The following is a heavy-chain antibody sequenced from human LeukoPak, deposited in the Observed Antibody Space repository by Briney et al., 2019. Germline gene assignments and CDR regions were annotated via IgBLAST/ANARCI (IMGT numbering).Heavy chain of an antibody. CDR3: ARLYSGYDYYFDY. CDR2: IYYSGST. CDR1: GGSISSYY. V-gene: IGHV4-59*01. J-gene: IGHJ4*02. D-gene: IGHD5-12*01. Sequence: SETLSLTCTVSGGSISSYYWSWIRQPPGKGLEWIGYIYYSGSTNYNPSLKSRVTISVDTSKNQFSLKLSSVTAADTAVYYCARLYSGYDYYFDYWGQGTLVTVSS.